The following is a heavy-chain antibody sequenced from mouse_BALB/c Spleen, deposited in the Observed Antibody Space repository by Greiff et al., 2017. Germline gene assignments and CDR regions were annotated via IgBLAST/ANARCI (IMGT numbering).Heavy chain of an antibody. V-gene: IGHV3-6*02. CDR3: ARKEYDNFYWYFDV. J-gene: IGHJ1*01. Sequence: ESGPGLVKPSQSLSLTCSVTGYSITSGYYWNWIRQFPGNKLEWMGYISYDGSNNYNPSLKNRISITRDTSKNQFFLKLNSLTTEDTATYYCARKEYDNFYWYFDVWGAGTTVTVSS. D-gene: IGHD2-10*02. CDR1: GYSITSGYY. CDR2: ISYDGSN.